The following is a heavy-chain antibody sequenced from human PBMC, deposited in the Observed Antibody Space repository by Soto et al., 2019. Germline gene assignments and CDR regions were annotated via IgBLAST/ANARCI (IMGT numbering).Heavy chain of an antibody. CDR1: NVSISSSY. Sequence: SETLSLTCSFSNVSISSSYWNWLRQAPGKGLEWIGFVYYTGTIKYNPSLKSRVTISVDTSRNEFSLRLTSVTTADTAFYFCARDFAGRGPFDPWGPGTLVTVSS. J-gene: IGHJ5*01. D-gene: IGHD1-26*01. V-gene: IGHV4-59*01. CDR2: VYYTGTI. CDR3: ARDFAGRGPFDP.